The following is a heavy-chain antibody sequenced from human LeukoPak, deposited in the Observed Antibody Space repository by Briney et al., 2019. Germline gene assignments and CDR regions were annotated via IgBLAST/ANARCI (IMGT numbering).Heavy chain of an antibody. D-gene: IGHD2-8*01. CDR3: ARGFFGAERYCTNGVCLEYYFDY. CDR2: MYYSGST. V-gene: IGHV4-39*07. CDR1: GGSISSYY. J-gene: IGHJ4*02. Sequence: SETLSLTCTVSGGSISSYYWGWIRQPPGKGLEWIGSMYYSGSTYYNPSLKSRVTISINTSKNQFSLKLSSVTAADTAVYYCARGFFGAERYCTNGVCLEYYFDYWGQGTLVTVSS.